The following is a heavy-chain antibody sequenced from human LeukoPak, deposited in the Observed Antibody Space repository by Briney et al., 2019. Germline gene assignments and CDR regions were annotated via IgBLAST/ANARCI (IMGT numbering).Heavy chain of an antibody. J-gene: IGHJ4*02. CDR3: ASRLYSGSFN. V-gene: IGHV4-39*07. CDR1: GGSISSSFCY. CDR2: IYSSGST. Sequence: KPSETLSLTCTVSGGSISSSFCYWGWIRQPPGKGLEWIGSIYSSGSTYYNPSLKSRVTISVDTSKNQFSLKLTSVTAADTAVYYCASRLYSGSFNWGQGTLVTVSS. D-gene: IGHD1-26*01.